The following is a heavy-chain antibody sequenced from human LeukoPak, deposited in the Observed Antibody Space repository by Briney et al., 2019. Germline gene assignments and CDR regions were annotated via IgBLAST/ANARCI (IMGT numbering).Heavy chain of an antibody. V-gene: IGHV3-23*01. CDR2: ISGSGGST. D-gene: IGHD6-13*01. CDR1: GFTFSSYA. CDR3: AKDSPMRPIAAAGH. J-gene: IGHJ4*02. Sequence: PGGSLRLSCAASGFTFSSYAMSWVRQAPGKGLEWVSAISGSGGSTYYADSVKGRFTIPRDNSKNTLYLQMNSLRAEDTAVYYCAKDSPMRPIAAAGHWGQGTLVTVSS.